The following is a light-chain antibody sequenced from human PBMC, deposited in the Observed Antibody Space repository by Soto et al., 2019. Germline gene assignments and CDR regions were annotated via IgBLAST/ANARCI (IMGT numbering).Light chain of an antibody. J-gene: IGLJ2*01. Sequence: QSALSQPASVSGSPGQSITISCTGTSSDDGGYKYVSWYQQHPGKAPKLMIYEVSNRPSGVSNRFSGSKSGNTASLTISGLQAEDEADYYCSSYTSSSTFGVFGGGTKLTVL. V-gene: IGLV2-14*01. CDR2: EVS. CDR3: SSYTSSSTFGV. CDR1: SSDDGGYKY.